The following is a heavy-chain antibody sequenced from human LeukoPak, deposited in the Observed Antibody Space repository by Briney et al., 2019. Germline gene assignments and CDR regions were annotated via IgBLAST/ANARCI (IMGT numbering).Heavy chain of an antibody. CDR3: ASNRPFDY. Sequence: PGGSLRLSCVASGFPFNSYAMTWVRQAPGKGLEWVSGISSSGDGPYYADSVKGRFTISRDNSKNTLYLQMNSLRAEDTAVYYCASNRPFDYWGQGTLVTVSS. CDR1: GFPFNSYA. D-gene: IGHD2/OR15-2a*01. V-gene: IGHV3-23*01. J-gene: IGHJ4*02. CDR2: ISSSGDGP.